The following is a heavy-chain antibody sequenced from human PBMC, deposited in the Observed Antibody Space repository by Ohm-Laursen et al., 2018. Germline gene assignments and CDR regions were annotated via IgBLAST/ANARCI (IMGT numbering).Heavy chain of an antibody. J-gene: IGHJ3*02. Sequence: SLRLSCSASGFTFSTYSMNWVRQAPGKGLEWVSSISSSSSYIYYADSVKGRFTISRDNAKNSLYLQMNSLRAEDTAVYYCASPPGYAFDIWGQGTMVTVSS. V-gene: IGHV3-21*01. CDR1: GFTFSTYS. CDR2: ISSSSSYI. CDR3: ASPPGYAFDI.